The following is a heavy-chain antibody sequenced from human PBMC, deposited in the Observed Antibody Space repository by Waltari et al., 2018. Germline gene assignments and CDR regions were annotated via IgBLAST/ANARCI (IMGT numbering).Heavy chain of an antibody. CDR2: ITPGGAP. V-gene: IGHV3-23*04. Sequence: EVQLVESGGGLVQPGGSLRLPCAASCLPLTCSGMSWVRPAPGKGLEWVSGITPGGAPYYADFVRGRFTISRDNSNNMLFLQMNSLRVDDTAIYYCAKEIPYSNGWLHIDSWGQGTLVSVPS. CDR3: AKEIPYSNGWLHIDS. CDR1: CLPLTCSG. D-gene: IGHD6-19*01. J-gene: IGHJ4*02.